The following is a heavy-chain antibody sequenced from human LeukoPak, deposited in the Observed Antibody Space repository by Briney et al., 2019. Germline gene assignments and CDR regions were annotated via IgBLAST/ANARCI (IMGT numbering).Heavy chain of an antibody. Sequence: ASVKVSCKASGYTFTGYYMHWVRQAPGQGLEWMGWINPNSGGTNYAQKFQGRVTMTRDTSISTAYMELSRLRSDDTAVCYCARASQEGWPTGPLKWGQGTLVTVSS. J-gene: IGHJ4*02. CDR3: ARASQEGWPTGPLK. CDR1: GYTFTGYY. V-gene: IGHV1-2*02. D-gene: IGHD2-15*01. CDR2: INPNSGGT.